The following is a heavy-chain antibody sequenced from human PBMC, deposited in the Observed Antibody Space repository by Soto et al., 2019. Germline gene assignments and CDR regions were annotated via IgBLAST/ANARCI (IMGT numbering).Heavy chain of an antibody. J-gene: IGHJ4*02. CDR3: ARERGGYSYGDY. CDR1: GYTFSSYG. V-gene: IGHV1-18*01. D-gene: IGHD5-18*01. Sequence: QVQLVQSGAEVKKPGASVKVSCKASGYTFSSYGITWVRQAPGQRLEWMGWFNTYNGNTNYAQKFQGRVTMTTDTSTSTAYMEPRSLRSDDTAVYYCARERGGYSYGDYWGQGALVTVSS. CDR2: FNTYNGNT.